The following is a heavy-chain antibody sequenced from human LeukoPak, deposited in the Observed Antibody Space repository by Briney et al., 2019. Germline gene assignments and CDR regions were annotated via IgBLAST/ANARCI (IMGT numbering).Heavy chain of an antibody. CDR2: IYHSGST. V-gene: IGHV4-31*03. CDR3: ARSRGYCSGGTCYRWWFDP. CDR1: GGSISSDGYY. D-gene: IGHD2-15*01. J-gene: IGHJ5*02. Sequence: SETLSLTCTVSGGSISSDGYYWSWIPQHPEKGLQWIGYIYHSGSTDYNPSLQSRVTISVDMSNNQFSLKLTSVTAADTAVYYCARSRGYCSGGTCYRWWFDPWGQGTRVTVSS.